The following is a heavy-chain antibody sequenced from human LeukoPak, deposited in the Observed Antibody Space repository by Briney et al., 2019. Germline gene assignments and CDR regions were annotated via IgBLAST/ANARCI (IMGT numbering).Heavy chain of an antibody. CDR2: INYSGST. CDR1: GGSISSYY. D-gene: IGHD5-12*01. J-gene: IGHJ4*02. Sequence: PSETLSLTCTVSGGSISSYYWSWIRQPPGKARGWIGYINYSGSTSYNPSLKSRVTISVDTSKNQFSLKLSSVTAADTAVYFCARRGYSDYDGRYFFDYWGQGSLVTVSS. CDR3: ARRGYSDYDGRYFFDY. V-gene: IGHV4-59*08.